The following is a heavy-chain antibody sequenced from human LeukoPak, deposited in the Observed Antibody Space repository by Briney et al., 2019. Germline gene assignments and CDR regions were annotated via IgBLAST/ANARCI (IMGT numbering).Heavy chain of an antibody. Sequence: ASVKVSCKASGYTFTGYYMHWVRQAPGQGLEWMGWINPNSGGTNYAQKFQGRVTLTRDTSITTAYMEMSSLSSDDTAVYYCVRVSLSPLLPIDYWGQGTLVTVSS. CDR3: VRVSLSPLLPIDY. CDR1: GYTFTGYY. J-gene: IGHJ4*02. CDR2: INPNSGGT. V-gene: IGHV1-2*02. D-gene: IGHD2-15*01.